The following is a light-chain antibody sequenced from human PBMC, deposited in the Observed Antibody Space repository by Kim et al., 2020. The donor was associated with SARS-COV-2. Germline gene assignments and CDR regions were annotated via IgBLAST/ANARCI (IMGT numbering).Light chain of an antibody. CDR3: QQYGTTPLT. V-gene: IGKV3-20*01. CDR2: GAS. J-gene: IGKJ4*01. CDR1: RSIVSAL. Sequence: SPGDNAPLSCRASRSIVSALLAWYQQRPGQAPRLLMSGASIRATGIPDRFSGSGSGTDFTLTISRLETDDFAVYYCQQYGTTPLTFGGGTKVDIK.